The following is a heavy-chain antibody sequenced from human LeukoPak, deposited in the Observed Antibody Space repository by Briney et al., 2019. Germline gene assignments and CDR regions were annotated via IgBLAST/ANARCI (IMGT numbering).Heavy chain of an antibody. Sequence: SETLSLTCTVSGGSISSTSYYWGWIRQPPGKGLEWIGSINYSGRTYYNPSLKSRVTISVDTSKNQFSLKLSSVTAADTAVYYCAKDPYGDPPDWGQGTLVTVPS. CDR3: AKDPYGDPPD. CDR2: INYSGRT. V-gene: IGHV4-39*07. CDR1: GGSISSTSYY. J-gene: IGHJ4*02. D-gene: IGHD4-17*01.